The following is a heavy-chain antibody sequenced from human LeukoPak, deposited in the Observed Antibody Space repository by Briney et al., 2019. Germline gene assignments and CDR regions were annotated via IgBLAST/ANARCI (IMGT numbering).Heavy chain of an antibody. V-gene: IGHV4-34*01. CDR1: GGSFSGYY. CDR2: INHSGST. Sequence: PSETLSLTCAVYGGSFSGYYWNWIRQPPGKGLEWIGEINHSGSTNYNPSLKSRVTMSVDTSKNQFSLKLSSVTAADTAVYYCARDRYYYGSGSLRFDYWGQGTLVTVSS. D-gene: IGHD3-10*01. CDR3: ARDRYYYGSGSLRFDY. J-gene: IGHJ4*02.